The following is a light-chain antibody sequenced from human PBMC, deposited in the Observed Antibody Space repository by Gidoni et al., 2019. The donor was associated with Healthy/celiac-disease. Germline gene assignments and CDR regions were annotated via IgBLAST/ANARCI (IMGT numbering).Light chain of an antibody. CDR3: QAGDSITGV. CDR1: KLGDKF. V-gene: IGLV3-1*01. Sequence: SYEHTQPPSVYVSPCETDCITCSGDKLGDKFACWYQQKPGQSPVLVIYQDSKRPSGIPKQLSGSNSGNTATLTLSGTQSMDVADSCCQAGDSITGVFGGGTKLTVL. J-gene: IGLJ3*02. CDR2: QDS.